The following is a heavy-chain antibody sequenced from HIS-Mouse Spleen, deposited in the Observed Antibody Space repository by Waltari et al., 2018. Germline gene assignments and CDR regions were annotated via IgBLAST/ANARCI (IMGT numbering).Heavy chain of an antibody. CDR1: GFTFSSYW. CDR3: ARVGGQQLITDAFDI. J-gene: IGHJ3*02. D-gene: IGHD6-13*01. CDR2: IKQHGSEK. Sequence: EVQLVESGGGLVQPGGSLRLSCAASGFTFSSYWMSWVRQAPGKGLEWWANIKQHGSEKHYVDSVKGRFTISRDNAKNSLYLQMNSLRAEDMAVYYCARVGGQQLITDAFDIWGQGTMVTVSS. V-gene: IGHV3-7*01.